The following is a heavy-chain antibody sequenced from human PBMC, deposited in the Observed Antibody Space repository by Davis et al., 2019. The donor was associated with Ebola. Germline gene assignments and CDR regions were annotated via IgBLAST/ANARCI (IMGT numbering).Heavy chain of an antibody. V-gene: IGHV4-39*07. CDR2: IFYSGST. CDR1: GASIISPTYY. D-gene: IGHD4-17*01. Sequence: MPSETLSLTCNVSGASIISPTYYWVWVRQSPGQGLEWIGSIFYSGSTYYQPSLESRVTMSVDTSKNQFSLKLSSVTAADTAVYYCARGNYGDYIVLYYYNMDVWGQGTTVTVSS. CDR3: ARGNYGDYIVLYYYNMDV. J-gene: IGHJ6*02.